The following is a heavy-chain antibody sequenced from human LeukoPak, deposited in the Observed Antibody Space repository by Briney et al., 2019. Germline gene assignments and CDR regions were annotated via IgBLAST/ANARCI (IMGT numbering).Heavy chain of an antibody. J-gene: IGHJ4*02. V-gene: IGHV4-4*07. CDR1: GGSISSYY. CDR3: ARDPNLYGSGAFDY. CDR2: IYTSGST. Sequence: SETLSLTCTVSGGSISSYYWSWIRQPAGKGLEWIGRIYTSGSTNYNPSLKSRVTMSVDTSKNQFSLKLSSVTAADTAVYYCARDPNLYGSGAFDYWGQGTLVIVSA. D-gene: IGHD3-10*01.